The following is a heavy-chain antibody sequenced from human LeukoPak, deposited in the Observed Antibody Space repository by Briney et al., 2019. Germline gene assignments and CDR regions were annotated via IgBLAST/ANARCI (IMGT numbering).Heavy chain of an antibody. CDR1: GFTFNTYG. V-gene: IGHV3-23*01. Sequence: GGSLRLSCAASGFTFNTYGMAWVRQAPGKGLDWVSDTGARGDTTHYADAVKGRFTISRDNSKSMLYLQMSNLRAEDTAIYYCATALSLAMYWGQGTMVTVSS. D-gene: IGHD6-6*01. J-gene: IGHJ4*02. CDR3: ATALSLAMY. CDR2: TGARGDTT.